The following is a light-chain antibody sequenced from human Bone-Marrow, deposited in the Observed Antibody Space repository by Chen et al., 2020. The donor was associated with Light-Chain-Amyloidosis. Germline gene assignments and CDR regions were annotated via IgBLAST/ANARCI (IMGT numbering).Light chain of an antibody. CDR2: DVS. CDR3: SSYTSSSTFWV. V-gene: IGLV2-14*01. J-gene: IGLJ3*02. CDR1: SSDVGGYNY. Sequence: QSALTQPASVSGSPGQSITISCTGTSSDVGGYNYVSWYQQHPGKAPKLMIYDVSNRPSGVSTRFSGSKSCNTGYLTISGLQADDDADYYCSSYTSSSTFWVFGGETKLTVL.